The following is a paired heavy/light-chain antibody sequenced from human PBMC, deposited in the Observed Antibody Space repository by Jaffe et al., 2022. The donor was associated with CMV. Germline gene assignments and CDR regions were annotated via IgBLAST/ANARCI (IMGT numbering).Heavy chain of an antibody. Sequence: EVALVESGGDLVQPGGSLRLSCVASGFTFNNYAMFWVRQAPGKGPEWVSSVTGSGDATYYADSVKGRFTMSRDNSKNTVYLQMDSLRVDDTAVYYCIKSDCSGGGCRRIASWGQGILVTVSS. CDR1: GFTFNNYA. V-gene: IGHV3-23*04. CDR3: IKSDCSGGGCRRIAS. D-gene: IGHD2-15*01. J-gene: IGHJ4*02. CDR2: VTGSGDAT.
Light chain of an antibody. CDR1: QNVNTL. CDR3: QQYASYPLT. CDR2: RAS. V-gene: IGKV1-5*03. J-gene: IGKJ5*01. Sequence: DIQMTQSPSSLSASVGDRVTITCRASQNVNTLLAWCQQKPGKAPKLLIYRASTLEGGVPSRFSGSGSGTEFTLSISSLQPDDFATYYCQQYASYPLTFGQGTRLEIK.